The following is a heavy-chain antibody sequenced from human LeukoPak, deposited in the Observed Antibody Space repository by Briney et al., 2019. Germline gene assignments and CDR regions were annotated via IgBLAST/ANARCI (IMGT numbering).Heavy chain of an antibody. J-gene: IGHJ3*02. CDR1: GYTLTELS. CDR2: FDPEDGET. CDR3: ATVNTIFSLSAFDI. Sequence: GSVKVSCKVSGYTLTELSMHWVRQAPGKGLEWMGGFDPEDGETIYAQKFQGRVTMTEGTSTDTAYMELSSLRSEDTAVYYCATVNTIFSLSAFDIWGQGTMVTVSS. D-gene: IGHD3-9*01. V-gene: IGHV1-24*01.